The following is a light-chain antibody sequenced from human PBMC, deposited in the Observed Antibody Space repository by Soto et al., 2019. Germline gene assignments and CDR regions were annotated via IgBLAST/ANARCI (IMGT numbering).Light chain of an antibody. Sequence: EIQMTQSPSTLSASVGDRVTITCRASQSISTWLAWYQQKPGKAPKLLIYDASSLESGVPSRFSGSGSGTEFTLTISSLQPEDFASYYCQQYNSYSTVGQGTQVEIK. CDR1: QSISTW. CDR2: DAS. V-gene: IGKV1-5*01. J-gene: IGKJ1*01. CDR3: QQYNSYST.